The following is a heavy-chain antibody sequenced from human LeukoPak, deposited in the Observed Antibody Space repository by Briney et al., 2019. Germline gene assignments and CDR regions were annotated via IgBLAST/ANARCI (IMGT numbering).Heavy chain of an antibody. Sequence: GGSLRLSCAASGFTFTNSTMSWVRQAPGKGLEWVSAISGSGGSTYYADSVKGRFTISRDNSKNTLYLQMNSLRAEDTAVYYCAKDLPYYDIEGVYWGQGTLVTVSS. D-gene: IGHD3-9*01. CDR2: ISGSGGST. J-gene: IGHJ4*02. CDR3: AKDLPYYDIEGVY. V-gene: IGHV3-23*01. CDR1: GFTFTNST.